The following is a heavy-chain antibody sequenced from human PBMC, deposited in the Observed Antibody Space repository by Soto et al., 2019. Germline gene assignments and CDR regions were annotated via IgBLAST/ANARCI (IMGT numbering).Heavy chain of an antibody. D-gene: IGHD2-21*01. V-gene: IGHV1-18*01. CDR1: GYTFTNYG. Sequence: QVQLVQSGAEVKKPGASVTVSCKASGYTFTNYGFSWVRQAPGQGLEWMGWISGYNGNTKYAEKFQNKVTMTTDTSTNTAHMELRSLRSDDTAVYYCAGEGQAPYCSCGMDVWGQGTAVTVSS. CDR3: AGEGQAPYCSCGMDV. CDR2: ISGYNGNT. J-gene: IGHJ6*02.